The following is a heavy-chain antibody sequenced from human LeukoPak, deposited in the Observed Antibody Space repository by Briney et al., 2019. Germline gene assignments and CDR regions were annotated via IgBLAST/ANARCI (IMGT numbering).Heavy chain of an antibody. V-gene: IGHV3-23*01. J-gene: IGHJ4*02. CDR3: AQDGGSSSWLFDY. CDR2: ISGSGGST. Sequence: PGGSLRLSCAASGFTFSSYAMSWVRQAPGKGLEWVSAISGSGGSTYYADSVKGRFTISRDNSKNTLYLLMNSLRAEDTAVYYCAQDGGSSSWLFDYCGQGTLVTVSS. D-gene: IGHD6-13*01. CDR1: GFTFSSYA.